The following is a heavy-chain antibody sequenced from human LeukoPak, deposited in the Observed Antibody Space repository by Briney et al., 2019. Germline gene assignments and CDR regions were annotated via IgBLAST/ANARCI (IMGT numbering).Heavy chain of an antibody. Sequence: ASVKVSCKASGYTFTGYYMHWVRQAPGQGLEWMGWINPNSGGTNYAQEFQGRVTMTRDTSISTAYTELSRLRSDDTAVYYCAREDFRILTHYYYGMDVWGQGTTVTVSS. CDR2: INPNSGGT. CDR3: AREDFRILTHYYYGMDV. J-gene: IGHJ6*02. V-gene: IGHV1-2*02. CDR1: GYTFTGYY. D-gene: IGHD3/OR15-3a*01.